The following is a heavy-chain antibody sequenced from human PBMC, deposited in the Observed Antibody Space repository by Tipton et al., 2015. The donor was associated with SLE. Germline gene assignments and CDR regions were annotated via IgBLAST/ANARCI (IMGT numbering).Heavy chain of an antibody. CDR1: GGSISSGSYY. CDR3: ARAPGLRYAFDI. D-gene: IGHD5-12*01. Sequence: TQSLTCTVSGGSISSGSYYWSWIRQPAGKGLEWIGRIYTSGSTNYNPSLKSRVTISVDTSKNQFSLKLSSVTAADTAVYYCARAPGLRYAFDIWGQGTMVTVSS. CDR2: IYTSGST. J-gene: IGHJ3*02. V-gene: IGHV4-61*02.